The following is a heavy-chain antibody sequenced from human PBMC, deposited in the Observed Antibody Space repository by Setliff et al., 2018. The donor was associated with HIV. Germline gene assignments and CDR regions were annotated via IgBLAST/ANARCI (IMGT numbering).Heavy chain of an antibody. CDR2: IYHSGTT. CDR3: ARGLDYGSGSYYVDY. J-gene: IGHJ4*02. D-gene: IGHD3-10*01. V-gene: IGHV4-38-2*01. CDR1: GYSISSGSY. Sequence: SETLSLTCAVSGYSISSGSYWAWIRQPPGKGLEWIGSIYHSGTTYYNPSLKSRVTISVDTSKNQFSLMLSSVTAADTAVYYCARGLDYGSGSYYVDYWGQGTLVTVSS.